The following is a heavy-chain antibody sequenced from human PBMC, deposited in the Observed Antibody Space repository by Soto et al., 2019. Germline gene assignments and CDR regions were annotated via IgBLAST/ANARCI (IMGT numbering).Heavy chain of an antibody. Sequence: PGGSLRLSCAASGFTFDDYAMYWVRQVLGKGLEWVSSISWNSGHIGYADSVKGRFTTSRDNAKNSLYLQMNSLRPEDTALYYCVRSKGGYSYGTPFDYWGQGTLVTVSS. CDR3: VRSKGGYSYGTPFDY. CDR1: GFTFDDYA. V-gene: IGHV3-9*01. J-gene: IGHJ4*02. D-gene: IGHD5-18*01. CDR2: ISWNSGHI.